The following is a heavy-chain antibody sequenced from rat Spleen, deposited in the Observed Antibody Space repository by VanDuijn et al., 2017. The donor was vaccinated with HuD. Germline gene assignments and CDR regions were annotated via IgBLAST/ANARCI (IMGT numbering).Heavy chain of an antibody. J-gene: IGHJ2*01. CDR3: AKLSGKYYGYNYLDW. CDR1: GFTFSDYA. D-gene: IGHD1-9*01. CDR2: IIFDNSNT. V-gene: IGHV5-17*01. Sequence: EVQLVESDGGLVQPGRSLKLSCAASGFTFSDYAMAWVRQSPKKGLEWVATIIFDNSNTYYRDSVRGRFTLSRDNAKSTLYLQMDSLRSEDTATNHCAKLSGKYYGYNYLDWWGQGVMVTVSS.